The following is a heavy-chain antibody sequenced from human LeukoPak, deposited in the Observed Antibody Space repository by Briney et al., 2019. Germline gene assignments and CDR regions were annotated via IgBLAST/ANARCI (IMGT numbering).Heavy chain of an antibody. CDR2: VSGSGGST. D-gene: IGHD2-8*01. J-gene: IGHJ3*02. CDR1: GFTFSSYA. V-gene: IGHV3-23*01. CDR3: AKDRMALDAFDI. Sequence: GGSLRLSCAASGFTFSSYAMSWVRQAPGKGLEWVSAVSGSGGSTYYADSVKGRFTISRDNSKNTLYLQMNSLRAEDTAVYYCAKDRMALDAFDIWGQGTMVTVSS.